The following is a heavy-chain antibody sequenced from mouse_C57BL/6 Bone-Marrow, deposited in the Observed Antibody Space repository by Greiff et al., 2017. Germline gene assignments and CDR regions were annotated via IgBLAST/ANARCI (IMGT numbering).Heavy chain of an antibody. CDR2: IYPRSGNT. CDR3: ARVSYYGSSLYAMDY. Sequence: QVQLQQSGAELARPGASVKLSCKASGYTFTSYGISWVKQRTGQGLEWIGEIYPRSGNTYYNEKFKGKATLTAEKSSSTAYMELRSLTSEDSAFYFCARVSYYGSSLYAMDYWGQGTSVTVSS. CDR1: GYTFTSYG. J-gene: IGHJ4*01. D-gene: IGHD1-1*01. V-gene: IGHV1-81*01.